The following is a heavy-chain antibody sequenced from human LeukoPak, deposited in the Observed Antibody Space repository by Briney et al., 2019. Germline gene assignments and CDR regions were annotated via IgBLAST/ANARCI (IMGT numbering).Heavy chain of an antibody. Sequence: PSETLSLTCTVSGGSISSYYWSWIRQPPGKGLEWIGYIYYSGSTNYNPSLKGRVTISVDTSKNQFSLKLSSVTAADTAVYYCARFGVPATVFDYWGQGTLVTVSS. D-gene: IGHD2-15*01. CDR2: IYYSGST. CDR3: ARFGVPATVFDY. V-gene: IGHV4-59*01. J-gene: IGHJ4*02. CDR1: GGSISSYY.